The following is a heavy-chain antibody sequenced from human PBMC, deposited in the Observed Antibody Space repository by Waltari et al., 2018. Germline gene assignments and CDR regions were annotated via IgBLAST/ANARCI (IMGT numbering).Heavy chain of an antibody. J-gene: IGHJ5*02. D-gene: IGHD4-17*01. CDR1: GFTFNSFA. CDR2: ISDSGSLT. V-gene: IGHV3-23*04. CDR3: AKQADHGDHVVGNWFDP. Sequence: EVQLVESGGGLVQPGGSLRLSCEVSGFTFNSFAMTWVRQAPGKGLDWVATISDSGSLTYYADSVKVRFTISRDNSKKTLYLQMNGLRAEDTAVYYCAKQADHGDHVVGNWFDPWGQGTLVTVSS.